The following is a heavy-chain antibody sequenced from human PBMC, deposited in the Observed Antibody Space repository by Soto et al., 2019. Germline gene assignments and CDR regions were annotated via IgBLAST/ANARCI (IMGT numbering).Heavy chain of an antibody. Sequence: VHLSESGGALVQPGGSLRLSCAASGFTFRVYAMSWFRQAPGRGLEWVSAIGGTGNTTYYADSVKGRFTIARDNSRDTLYLQMTSLRVDDTAVYYCARIRQLLFVSWGQGTLVSVSS. CDR3: ARIRQLLFVS. D-gene: IGHD2-2*01. J-gene: IGHJ4*02. CDR1: GFTFRVYA. CDR2: IGGTGNTT. V-gene: IGHV3-23*01.